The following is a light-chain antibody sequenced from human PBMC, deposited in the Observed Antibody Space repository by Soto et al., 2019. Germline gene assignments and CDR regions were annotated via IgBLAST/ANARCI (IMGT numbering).Light chain of an antibody. V-gene: IGKV1-39*01. CDR2: TAS. J-gene: IGKJ2*01. CDR1: QPISDY. Sequence: DIQMTQSPFSLSASVGDRVTITCRASQPISDYLNWYQQKPGKAPNLLIYTASSLHSGVPSRFSGSGSGTDFTLTISSLQPEDFATYFCQQSSKIPFTFGQGTRVDIK. CDR3: QQSSKIPFT.